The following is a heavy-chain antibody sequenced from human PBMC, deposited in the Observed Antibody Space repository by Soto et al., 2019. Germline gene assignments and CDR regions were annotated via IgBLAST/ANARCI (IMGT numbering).Heavy chain of an antibody. J-gene: IGHJ6*02. CDR2: ISHDGRNT. V-gene: IGHV3-30*18. CDR1: GLTFSSYG. Sequence: QVQLVESGGGVVQPGRSLRLSCAASGLTFSSYGMHWVRQAPGKGLEWVAVISHDGRNTYYADSVKGRFTISRDNSKSXXYLQMKSLRPEDTAVFYCAKPYWDSSSYFYYGMDVWGQGTTVTVSS. D-gene: IGHD6-6*01. CDR3: AKPYWDSSSYFYYGMDV.